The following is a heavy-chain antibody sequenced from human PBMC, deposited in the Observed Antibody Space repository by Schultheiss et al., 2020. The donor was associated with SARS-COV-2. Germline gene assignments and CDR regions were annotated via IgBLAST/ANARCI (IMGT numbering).Heavy chain of an antibody. D-gene: IGHD5-18*01. Sequence: GGSLRLSCAASGFTFSSYWMSWVRQAPGKGLEWVANIKQDGSEKYYVDSVKGRFTISRDNAKNSLYLQMNSLRAEDTALYYCANGRRGYSYGYSTPLAYWGQGTLVTVSS. CDR2: IKQDGSEK. CDR3: ANGRRGYSYGYSTPLAY. J-gene: IGHJ4*02. V-gene: IGHV3-7*03. CDR1: GFTFSSYW.